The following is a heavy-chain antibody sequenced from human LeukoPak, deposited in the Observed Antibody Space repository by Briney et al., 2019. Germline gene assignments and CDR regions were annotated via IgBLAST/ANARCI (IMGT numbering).Heavy chain of an antibody. CDR2: IYYSGST. CDR3: ARDTAAAGNRHYYYGMDV. CDR1: GGSISSSSYY. J-gene: IGHJ6*02. D-gene: IGHD6-13*01. Sequence: SETLSLTCTVSGGSISSSSYYWGWIRQPPGKGLEWIGSIYYSGSTYHNPSLKSRVTISVDTSKNQFSLKLSSVTAADTAVYYCARDTAAAGNRHYYYGMDVWGQGTTVTVSS. V-gene: IGHV4-39*07.